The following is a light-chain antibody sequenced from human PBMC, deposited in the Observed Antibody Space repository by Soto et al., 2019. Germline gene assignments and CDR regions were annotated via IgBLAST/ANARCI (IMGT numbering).Light chain of an antibody. CDR3: CSYAGTYTFV. CDR2: DVS. Sequence: QSALTQPRSVDGSPGQSVTISCTGTSSDVGGYNYVSWYQQHPGKAPKLMIYDVSKRPSGVPDRFSGSKSGNTASLTISGLQAEDEADYYCCSYAGTYTFVFGTGTKVTVL. V-gene: IGLV2-11*01. CDR1: SSDVGGYNY. J-gene: IGLJ1*01.